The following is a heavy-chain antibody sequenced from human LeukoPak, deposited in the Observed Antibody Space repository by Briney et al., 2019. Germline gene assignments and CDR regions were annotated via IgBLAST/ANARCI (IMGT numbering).Heavy chain of an antibody. CDR1: GLTFSSYG. Sequence: PGGSLRLSCAASGLTFSSYGMHWVRQAPGKGLEWVAVISYDGSNKYYADSVKGRFTISRDNSKNTLYLQMNSLRAEDTAVYYCAKDRVAQIAAAGTSFDYWGQGTLVTVSS. V-gene: IGHV3-30*18. D-gene: IGHD6-13*01. J-gene: IGHJ4*02. CDR3: AKDRVAQIAAAGTSFDY. CDR2: ISYDGSNK.